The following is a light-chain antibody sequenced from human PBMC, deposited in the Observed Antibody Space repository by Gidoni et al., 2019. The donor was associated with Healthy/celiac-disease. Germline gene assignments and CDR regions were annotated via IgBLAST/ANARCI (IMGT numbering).Light chain of an antibody. J-gene: IGKJ4*01. Sequence: DIQLTQSPSFLSASVGDRVTITCRASQDIGSHIAWYQQKPGKAPKLLIYYAFILQSGVPSRFSGSGSGTEFSLTISSLQPGDFATYYCQQANSHLALTFXGGTKVDI. V-gene: IGKV1-9*01. CDR2: YAF. CDR1: QDIGSH. CDR3: QQANSHLALT.